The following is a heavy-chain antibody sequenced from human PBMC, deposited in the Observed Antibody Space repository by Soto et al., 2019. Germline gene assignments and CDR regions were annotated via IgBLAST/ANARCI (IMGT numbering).Heavy chain of an antibody. V-gene: IGHV4-31*03. CDR1: GDAISTGGYY. D-gene: IGHD2-2*01. CDR2: IYHTGKT. J-gene: IGHJ5*02. Sequence: SESLSLTFNVSGDAISTGGYYWTGSRQHPGKGLEWIGYIYHTGKTYVNPSLESRATMSVDMSKNQFSLKLASVTAADTAVYYCARDGSSTAHRIDPWAQATLVTASS. CDR3: ARDGSSTAHRIDP.